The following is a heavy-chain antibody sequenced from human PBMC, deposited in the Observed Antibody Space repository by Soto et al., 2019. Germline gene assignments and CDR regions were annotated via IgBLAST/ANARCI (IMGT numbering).Heavy chain of an antibody. D-gene: IGHD6-19*01. CDR1: GDTVSSNSAA. Sequence: PSQTLSLTCAISGDTVSSNSAAWNWIRQSPSRGLEWLGRAYYRSKWYNDYAVSVKSRITINPDTSKNQFSLQLSSVTPEDTAVYYCARDPAAGTHFDYWGQGTLVTAPQ. CDR2: AYYRSKWYN. J-gene: IGHJ4*02. V-gene: IGHV6-1*01. CDR3: ARDPAAGTHFDY.